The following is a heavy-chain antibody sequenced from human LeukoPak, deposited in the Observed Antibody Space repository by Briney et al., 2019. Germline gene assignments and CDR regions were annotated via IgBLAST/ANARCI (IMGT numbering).Heavy chain of an antibody. V-gene: IGHV4-61*02. J-gene: IGHJ3*02. CDR2: ISTSRST. CDR3: ARIQLLNPHNNDAFDI. D-gene: IGHD5-18*01. Sequence: SQTLSLTCTVSGGSISSGSYYWSWIRQPAGKGLEWIGRISTSRSTNYNPSLKSRVTISVDTSKNQFSLKLSSVTAADTAVYYCARIQLLNPHNNDAFDIWGQGTMVTVSS. CDR1: GGSISSGSYY.